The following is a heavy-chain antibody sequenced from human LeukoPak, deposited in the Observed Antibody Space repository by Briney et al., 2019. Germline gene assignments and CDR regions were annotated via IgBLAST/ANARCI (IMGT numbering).Heavy chain of an antibody. CDR2: ISSTSSYI. CDR3: ARGYYDILTGYQDRCFDI. CDR1: GFTFRSYS. V-gene: IGHV3-21*01. J-gene: IGHJ2*01. Sequence: GGSLRLSCAASGFTFRSYSMNWVRQAPGKGLEWVSSISSTSSYIYYADSVKGRFTITRDNAKNSLYLQMNSLRAEDTAVYYCARGYYDILTGYQDRCFDIWGRGTLVTVSS. D-gene: IGHD3-9*01.